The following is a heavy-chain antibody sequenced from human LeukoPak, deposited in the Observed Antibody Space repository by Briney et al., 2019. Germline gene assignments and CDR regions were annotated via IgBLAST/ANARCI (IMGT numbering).Heavy chain of an antibody. Sequence: SETLSLTCAVYGDSFSGYYWSWLRQPPGKGLEWLGEVNHSGDTNYNPSLKSRVTMSVETSKNQFSLKLSSVTAADTAVYYCARGYYDSSGYYEAYWGQGTLVTGSS. CDR3: ARGYYDSSGYYEAY. J-gene: IGHJ4*02. V-gene: IGHV4-34*01. CDR1: GDSFSGYY. CDR2: VNHSGDT. D-gene: IGHD3-22*01.